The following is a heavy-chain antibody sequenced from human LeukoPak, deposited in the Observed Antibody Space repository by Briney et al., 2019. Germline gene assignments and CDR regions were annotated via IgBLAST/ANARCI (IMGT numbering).Heavy chain of an antibody. CDR3: ARDSGSFFVDF. CDR1: GFIFSDYY. J-gene: IGHJ4*02. V-gene: IGHV3-7*01. Sequence: GGSLRLSCAASGFIFSDYYMSWIRQAPGKGPEWVANIKPDGSQKYCVDSVKGRFTISRDNAKNSLYLQMNSLRAEDTAVYYCARDSGSFFVDFWGQGTLVTVSS. D-gene: IGHD1-26*01. CDR2: IKPDGSQK.